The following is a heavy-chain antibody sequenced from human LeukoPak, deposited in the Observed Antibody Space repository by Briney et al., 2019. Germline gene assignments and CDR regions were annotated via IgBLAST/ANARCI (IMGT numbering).Heavy chain of an antibody. CDR3: ARVSGRWLQTRYYFDY. V-gene: IGHV4-34*01. CDR1: GGSFSGYY. CDR2: INHSGST. D-gene: IGHD5-24*01. J-gene: IGHJ4*02. Sequence: SETLSLTCAVYGGSFSGYYWSWIRQPPGKGLEWIGEINHSGSTNYNPSLKSRVTISVDTSKNQFSLKLSSVTAADTAVYYCARVSGRWLQTRYYFDYWGQGTLVTVPS.